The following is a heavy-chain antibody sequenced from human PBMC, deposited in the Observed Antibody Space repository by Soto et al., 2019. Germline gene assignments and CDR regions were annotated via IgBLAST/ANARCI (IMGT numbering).Heavy chain of an antibody. Sequence: SETLSLTCAVSGGSISSYYWSWIRQPPGKGLEWIGYIYYSGSTNYNPSLKSRVTISVDTSKNRFSLKLSSVTAADPAVYYCSRHKGSGSYYPNDYWGQGTLVTVSS. CDR1: GGSISSYY. CDR3: SRHKGSGSYYPNDY. CDR2: IYYSGST. V-gene: IGHV4-59*08. D-gene: IGHD3-10*01. J-gene: IGHJ4*02.